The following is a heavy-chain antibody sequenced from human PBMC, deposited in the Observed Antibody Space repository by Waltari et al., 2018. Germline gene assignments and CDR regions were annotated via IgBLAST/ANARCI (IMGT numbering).Heavy chain of an antibody. V-gene: IGHV3-48*03. Sequence: EVQLVESGGGLVQPGGSLRLSCAASGFTFSSYEMNWVRQAPGKGLEWVSYISSSGSTIYYADSVKGQFTISRDNAKNSLYLQMNSLRAEDTAVYYCARDFTYYYDSSGSFDYWGQGTLVTVSS. CDR2: ISSSGSTI. J-gene: IGHJ4*02. CDR1: GFTFSSYE. D-gene: IGHD3-22*01. CDR3: ARDFTYYYDSSGSFDY.